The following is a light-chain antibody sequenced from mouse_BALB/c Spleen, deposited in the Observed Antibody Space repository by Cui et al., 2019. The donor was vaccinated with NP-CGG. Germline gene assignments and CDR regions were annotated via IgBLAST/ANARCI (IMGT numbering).Light chain of an antibody. CDR3: ALWYSNHWV. V-gene: IGLV1*01. Sequence: QVVWTRESALTTSPGETVTLTCRSSTGAVTTSNYANWVQEKPDHLFTGLIGGTNNRAPGVPARFSGSLIGDKAALTITGAQTEDEAIYFCALWYSNHWVFGGGTKLTVL. CDR1: TGAVTTSNY. J-gene: IGLJ1*01. CDR2: GTN.